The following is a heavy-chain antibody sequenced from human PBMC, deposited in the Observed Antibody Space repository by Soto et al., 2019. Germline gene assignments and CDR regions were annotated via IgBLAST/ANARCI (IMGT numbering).Heavy chain of an antibody. J-gene: IGHJ4*02. Sequence: GSLILSFVASVFTFSNYGMHWVRQAPGKGLEWVAVISYDGSNKYYGDSVKGRFSISRDNSKNTLYLQMNSLRDEDTAVYYCAKDGTHCSGGSCYHIDYWGQGTLVTVSS. CDR2: ISYDGSNK. CDR3: AKDGTHCSGGSCYHIDY. V-gene: IGHV3-30*18. CDR1: VFTFSNYG. D-gene: IGHD2-15*01.